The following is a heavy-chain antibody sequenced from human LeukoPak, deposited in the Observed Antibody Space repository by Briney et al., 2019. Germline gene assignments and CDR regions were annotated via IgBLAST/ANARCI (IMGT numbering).Heavy chain of an antibody. CDR2: MRYGGANK. CDR1: RFIFSTFG. V-gene: IGHV3-30*02. CDR3: AKGGPGTYYDSSGYFDY. Sequence: GVSLTLSCAACRFIFSTFGMHWVPHAPGKGLEWVAFMRYGGANKFYADSVKGRFTMSRDNSKNTLYLQVNSLRAEDTGVYYCAKGGPGTYYDSSGYFDYWGQGTLVTVSS. J-gene: IGHJ4*02. D-gene: IGHD3-22*01.